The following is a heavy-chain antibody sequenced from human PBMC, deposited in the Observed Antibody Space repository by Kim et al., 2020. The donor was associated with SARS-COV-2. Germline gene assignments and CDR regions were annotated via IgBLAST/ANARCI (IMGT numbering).Heavy chain of an antibody. V-gene: IGHV4-59*13. D-gene: IGHD5-12*01. J-gene: IGHJ4*02. Sequence: SETLSLTCTVSGGSISSYYWSWIRQPPGKGLEWIGYIYYSGSTNYNPSLKSRVTISVDTSKNQFSLKLSSVTAADTAVYYCARDRPEYSGYDDRYYSDYWGQGTLVTVSS. CDR3: ARDRPEYSGYDDRYYSDY. CDR2: IYYSGST. CDR1: GGSISSYY.